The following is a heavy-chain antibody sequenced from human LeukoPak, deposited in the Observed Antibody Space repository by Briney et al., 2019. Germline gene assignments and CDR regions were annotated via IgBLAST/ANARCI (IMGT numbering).Heavy chain of an antibody. CDR3: AKVRTYYYYYGMDV. Sequence: GRSLRLSCAASGFTFDDYAMHWVRQAPGKGLEWVSGISWNSGSIGYADSVKGRFTISRDNAKNSLYLQMNSLRAEDTAVYYCAKVRTYYYYYGMDVWGQGTTVTVSS. CDR2: ISWNSGSI. V-gene: IGHV3-9*01. J-gene: IGHJ6*02. CDR1: GFTFDDYA.